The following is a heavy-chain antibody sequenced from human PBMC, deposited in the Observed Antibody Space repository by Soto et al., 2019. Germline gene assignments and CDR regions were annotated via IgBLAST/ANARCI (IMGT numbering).Heavy chain of an antibody. J-gene: IGHJ6*02. CDR1: GYTFTGFY. CDR2: INPDSGDT. V-gene: IGHV1-2*04. Sequence: ASVKVSCKASGYTFTGFYMHWVRQAPGQGLEWMGRINPDSGDTDHAEKFQGWVTMTRDTSISTAYMDLSGLTSDGTAVYYCARQKGSYSYYGMDVWGQGTTVTVSS. CDR3: ARQKGSYSYYGMDV.